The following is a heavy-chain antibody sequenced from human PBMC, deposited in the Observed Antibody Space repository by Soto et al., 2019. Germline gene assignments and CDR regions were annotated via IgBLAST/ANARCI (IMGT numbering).Heavy chain of an antibody. CDR2: ISGSGADS. Sequence: DVELLESGGGLVQPGGSLRLSCAASGFTFSRFAMSWVRQAPGKGLERVSTISGSGADSYGTDSVKGRFIISRDNSKNTRSLQMNDLKVQDTGIYYCAKITGDLATTGGAFDGWGQGTMVSVSS. D-gene: IGHD5-12*01. V-gene: IGHV3-23*01. CDR3: AKITGDLATTGGAFDG. CDR1: GFTFSRFA. J-gene: IGHJ3*01.